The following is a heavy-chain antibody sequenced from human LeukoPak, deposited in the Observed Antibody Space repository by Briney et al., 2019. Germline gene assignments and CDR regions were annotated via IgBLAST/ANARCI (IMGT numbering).Heavy chain of an antibody. CDR3: ARHLRTRYCYYYMDV. CDR2: IYYSGST. J-gene: IGHJ6*03. D-gene: IGHD3/OR15-3a*01. Sequence: SETLSLTCTVSGGSISSSSYYWGWIRQPPGKGLEWIGSIYYSGSTYYNPSLKSRVTISVDTSKNQFSLKLSSVTAADTAVYYCARHLRTRYCYYYMDVWGKGATVTVSS. V-gene: IGHV4-39*01. CDR1: GGSISSSSYY.